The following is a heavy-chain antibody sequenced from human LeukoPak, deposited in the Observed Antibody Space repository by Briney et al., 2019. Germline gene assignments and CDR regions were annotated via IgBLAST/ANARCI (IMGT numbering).Heavy chain of an antibody. CDR1: GFTFSSYA. D-gene: IGHD2-2*01. Sequence: GGSLRLSCAASGFTFSSYAMHWVRQAPGKGLEWVAVISYGGSNKYYADSVKGRFTISRDNSKNTLYLQMNSLRAEDTAVYYCARDDGGYCSSTSCYFGVYDYWGQGTLVTVSS. CDR2: ISYGGSNK. J-gene: IGHJ4*02. V-gene: IGHV3-30-3*01. CDR3: ARDDGGYCSSTSCYFGVYDY.